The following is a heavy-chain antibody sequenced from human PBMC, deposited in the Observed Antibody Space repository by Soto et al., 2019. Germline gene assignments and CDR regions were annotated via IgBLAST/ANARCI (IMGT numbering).Heavy chain of an antibody. CDR2: ISPYNGDT. CDR1: GYTFTLFG. D-gene: IGHD2-2*02. J-gene: IGHJ4*02. V-gene: IGHV1-18*01. Sequence: VQLGQSGAEVKKPGASVKVSCTTSGYTFTLFGITWVRQAPGQGLEWMGWISPYNGDTKYAEKLEGRVPLTTDTSTDTAYMELTSLTSDDTAEYYCARGGQYRYFDYWGQGTLVTVSS. CDR3: ARGGQYRYFDY.